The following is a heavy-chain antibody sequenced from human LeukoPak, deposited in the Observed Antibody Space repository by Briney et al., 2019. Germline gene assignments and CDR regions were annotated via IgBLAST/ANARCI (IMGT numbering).Heavy chain of an antibody. CDR1: GGSISTRSYY. D-gene: IGHD5-18*01. CDR3: ARRGDSYGVFDY. J-gene: IGHJ4*02. Sequence: SETLSLTCTVSGGSISTRSYYWAWIRQPPGKGLEWIGSIYYSGTTYYNPSLKSRITTSVDTSKNQFSLKLSSVTAADTAVYYCARRGDSYGVFDYWGQGTLVTVSS. V-gene: IGHV4-39*07. CDR2: IYYSGTT.